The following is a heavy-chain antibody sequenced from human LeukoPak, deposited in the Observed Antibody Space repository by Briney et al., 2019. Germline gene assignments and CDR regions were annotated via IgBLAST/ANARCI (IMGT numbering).Heavy chain of an antibody. Sequence: ASVKVPCKASGYTFTGYYMHWVRQAPGQGLEWMGWINPNSGGTSYAQKFQGRVTMTRDTSISTAYMELSRLRSEDTAVYYCARGRVSPSTWYSTYYHYFYMDVWGKGTPVTVSS. V-gene: IGHV1-2*02. CDR1: GYTFTGYY. CDR2: INPNSGGT. CDR3: ARGRVSPSTWYSTYYHYFYMDV. J-gene: IGHJ6*03. D-gene: IGHD6-13*01.